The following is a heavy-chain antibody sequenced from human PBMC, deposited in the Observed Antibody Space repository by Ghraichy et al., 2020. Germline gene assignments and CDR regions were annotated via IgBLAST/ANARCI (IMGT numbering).Heavy chain of an antibody. Sequence: GSLRLSCAVYGGSFSGYYWSWIRQPPGKGLEWIGEINHSGSTNYNPSLKSRVTISVDTSKNQFSLKLSSVTAADTAVYYCARGKGYDFWSGRRGSWFDPWGQGTLVTVSS. CDR1: GGSFSGYY. D-gene: IGHD3-3*01. CDR2: INHSGST. V-gene: IGHV4-34*01. CDR3: ARGKGYDFWSGRRGSWFDP. J-gene: IGHJ5*02.